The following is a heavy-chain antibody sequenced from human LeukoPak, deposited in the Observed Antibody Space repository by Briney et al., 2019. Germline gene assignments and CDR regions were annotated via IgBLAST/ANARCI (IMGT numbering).Heavy chain of an antibody. D-gene: IGHD3-3*01. V-gene: IGHV5-51*01. Sequence: GESLKISCKGSGYSFTSYWIGWVRQMPGKGLEWMGIIYPGDSDTRHSPPFQGQVTISADKSISTAYLQWSSLKASDTAMYYCARSGGPFFGVAEHANYYYYYMDVWGKGTTVTVSS. CDR2: IYPGDSDT. CDR3: ARSGGPFFGVAEHANYYYYYMDV. CDR1: GYSFTSYW. J-gene: IGHJ6*03.